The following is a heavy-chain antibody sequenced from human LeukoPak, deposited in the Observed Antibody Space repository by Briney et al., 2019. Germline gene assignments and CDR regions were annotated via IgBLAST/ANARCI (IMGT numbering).Heavy chain of an antibody. CDR2: ISSSGSTI. CDR3: AKRHVDTAMVLGY. J-gene: IGHJ4*02. V-gene: IGHV3-11*01. Sequence: PGGSLRLSCAASGFTFSDFYMSWIRQAPGKGLEGVSYISSSGSTIYYADSVKGRFTISRDNAKNSLYLQMNSLRAEDTGVYYCAKRHVDTAMVLGYWLQGTLVTVSS. D-gene: IGHD5-18*01. CDR1: GFTFSDFY.